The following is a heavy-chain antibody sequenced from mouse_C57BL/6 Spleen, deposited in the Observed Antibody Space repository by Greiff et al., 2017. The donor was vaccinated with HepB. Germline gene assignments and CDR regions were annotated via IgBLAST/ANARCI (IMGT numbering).Heavy chain of an antibody. V-gene: IGHV3-6*01. Sequence: VQLKQSGPGLVKPSQSLSLTCSVTGYSITSGYYWNWIRQFPGNKLEWMGYISYDGSNNYNPSLKNRISITRDTSKNQFFLKLNSVTTEDTATYYCARDRDPYYFDYWGQGTTLTVSS. J-gene: IGHJ2*01. CDR1: GYSITSGYY. D-gene: IGHD3-1*01. CDR2: ISYDGSN. CDR3: ARDRDPYYFDY.